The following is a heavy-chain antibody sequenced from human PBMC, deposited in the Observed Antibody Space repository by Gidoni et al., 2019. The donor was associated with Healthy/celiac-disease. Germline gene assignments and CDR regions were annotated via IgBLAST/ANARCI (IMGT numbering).Heavy chain of an antibody. J-gene: IGHJ3*02. CDR1: GFTFSSYW. V-gene: IGHV3-7*04. D-gene: IGHD2-15*01. CDR3: ARDCSGGSCYSDAFDI. CDR2: RKQDGSEK. Sequence: EVQLVESGGGLVQPGGSLRLSCAASGFTFSSYWMSWVRQAPGKGLEWVANRKQDGSEKYYVDSVKGRFTISRDNAKNSLYLQMNSLRAEDTAVYYCARDCSGGSCYSDAFDIWGQGTMVTVSS.